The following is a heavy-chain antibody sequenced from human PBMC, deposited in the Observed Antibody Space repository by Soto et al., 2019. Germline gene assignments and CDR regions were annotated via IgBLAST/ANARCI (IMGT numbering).Heavy chain of an antibody. CDR2: IPYDGSNK. V-gene: IGHV3-30*18. CDR3: AKDDGGGVGDY. D-gene: IGHD2-8*02. J-gene: IGHJ4*02. CDR1: GFTFSSYG. Sequence: QVQLVESGGGVVQPGRSLRLSCAASGFTFSSYGMHWVRQAPGKGLEWVAVIPYDGSNKYYADSVKGRFTISRDNSKNTLYLQMNSLRAEDTAVYYCAKDDGGGVGDYWGQGTLVTVSS.